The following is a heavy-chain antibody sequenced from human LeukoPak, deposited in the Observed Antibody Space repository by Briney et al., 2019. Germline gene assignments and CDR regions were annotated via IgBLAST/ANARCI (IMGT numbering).Heavy chain of an antibody. V-gene: IGHV3-21*01. Sequence: GGSLRLXCAASGFTFSSYSMNWVRQAPGKGLEWVLSISSSSSYIYYADSVKGRFTISRDNAKNSLYLQMNSLRAEDTAVYYCARDYADYYFDYWGQGTLVTVSS. D-gene: IGHD2-2*01. J-gene: IGHJ4*02. CDR2: ISSSSSYI. CDR3: ARDYADYYFDY. CDR1: GFTFSSYS.